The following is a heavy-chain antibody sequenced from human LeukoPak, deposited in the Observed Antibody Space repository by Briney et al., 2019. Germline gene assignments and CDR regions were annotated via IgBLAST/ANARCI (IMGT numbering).Heavy chain of an antibody. CDR3: ARDLPPEDV. J-gene: IGHJ6*02. V-gene: IGHV3-30-3*01. Sequence: QAGGSLRLSCAASGFTFSHYAMHWVRQAPGKGLEWVALISYDGSNIQYADSLKGRFTISRDNSKNTLYLQMNSLRVDDTAVYYCARDLPPEDVWGQGTKVTVSS. CDR1: GFTFSHYA. CDR2: ISYDGSNI.